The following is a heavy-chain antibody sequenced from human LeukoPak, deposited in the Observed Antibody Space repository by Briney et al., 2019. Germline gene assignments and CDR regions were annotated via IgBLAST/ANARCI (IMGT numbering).Heavy chain of an antibody. CDR1: GYSISSGYY. Sequence: KASETLSLTCAVSGYSISSGYYWGWIRQPPGKGLEWIGSIYHSGSTYYNPSLKSRVTISVDTSKNQFSLKLSSVTAADTAVYYCARDRKRRWKGSGDAFDIWGQGTMVTVSS. V-gene: IGHV4-38-2*02. CDR3: ARDRKRRWKGSGDAFDI. D-gene: IGHD1-1*01. CDR2: IYHSGST. J-gene: IGHJ3*02.